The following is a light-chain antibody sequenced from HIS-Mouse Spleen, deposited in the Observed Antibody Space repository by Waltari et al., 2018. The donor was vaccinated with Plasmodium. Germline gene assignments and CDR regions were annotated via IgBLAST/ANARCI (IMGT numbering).Light chain of an antibody. Sequence: SYELTQPPSVSVSPGQTARITCSGDALPKQYAYWYQQKPGQAPVLVIYKDSERPSGIPGRFSGSSSGTTCTLTISGVQAEDEADYYCQSADSSGTYRVFGGGTKLTVL. J-gene: IGLJ2*01. CDR1: ALPKQY. CDR3: QSADSSGTYRV. V-gene: IGLV3-25*03. CDR2: KDS.